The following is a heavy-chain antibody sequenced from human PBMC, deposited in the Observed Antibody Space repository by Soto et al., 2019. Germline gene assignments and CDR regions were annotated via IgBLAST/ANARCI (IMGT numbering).Heavy chain of an antibody. V-gene: IGHV1-58*01. Sequence: SVKVSCKASGFTFTSSAVQWVRQARGQRLEWIGWIVVGSGNTNYAQKFQERVTITRDMSTSTAYMELSSLRSEDTAVYYCAAYGRYGGNTKSYYFDYWGQGTLVTVSS. CDR3: AAYGRYGGNTKSYYFDY. J-gene: IGHJ4*02. D-gene: IGHD2-15*01. CDR1: GFTFTSSA. CDR2: IVVGSGNT.